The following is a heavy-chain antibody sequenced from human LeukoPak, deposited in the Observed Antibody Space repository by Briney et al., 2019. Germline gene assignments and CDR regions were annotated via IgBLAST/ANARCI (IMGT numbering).Heavy chain of an antibody. V-gene: IGHV3-23*01. CDR3: AKDSVAGNLGYFDY. D-gene: IGHD6-19*01. Sequence: GGSLRLSRAASGFTFSSYAMTWVRQAPGKGLEWVSTIRGSGGSTYYTDSVKGRFTISRDNSKNTLFLQMNSLRAEDTAVYYCAKDSVAGNLGYFDYWGQGTLVTVSS. CDR2: IRGSGGST. CDR1: GFTFSSYA. J-gene: IGHJ4*02.